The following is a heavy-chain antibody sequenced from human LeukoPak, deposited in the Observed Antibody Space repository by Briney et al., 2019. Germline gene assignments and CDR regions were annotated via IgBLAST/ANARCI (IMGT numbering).Heavy chain of an antibody. CDR1: GFTFSDYG. Sequence: GGSLRLSCAASGFTFSDYGMHWVRQAPGKGLEWVAIIWYDGSNDYYADSVKGRFTISRDNSKNTLYLQMDSLRAEDTAVYYCARDRAWNYFDYWGQGTLVTVSS. CDR3: ARDRAWNYFDY. CDR2: IWYDGSND. J-gene: IGHJ4*02. D-gene: IGHD3-3*01. V-gene: IGHV3-33*01.